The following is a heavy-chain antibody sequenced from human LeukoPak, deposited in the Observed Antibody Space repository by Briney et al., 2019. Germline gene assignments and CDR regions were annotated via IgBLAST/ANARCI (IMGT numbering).Heavy chain of an antibody. D-gene: IGHD2-2*01. Sequence: GGSLRLSCAASGFTFSSYSMNWVRQAPGKGLEWVSSISSSSSYIYYADSVKGRFTISRDNAKNSLYLQMNSLRAEDTAVYYCASDKTHDCSSTSCYDYWGQGTLVTVSS. J-gene: IGHJ4*02. CDR1: GFTFSSYS. CDR3: ASDKTHDCSSTSCYDY. V-gene: IGHV3-21*01. CDR2: ISSSSSYI.